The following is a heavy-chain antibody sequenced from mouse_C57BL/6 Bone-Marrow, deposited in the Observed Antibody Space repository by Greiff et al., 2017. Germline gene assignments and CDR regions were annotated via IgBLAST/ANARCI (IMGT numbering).Heavy chain of an antibody. CDR3: ARSGGDVVYYAMDY. J-gene: IGHJ4*01. V-gene: IGHV1-64*01. D-gene: IGHD1-1*02. CDR1: GYTFTSYW. Sequence: QVQLQQPGAELVKPGASVKLSCKASGYTFTSYWMHWVKQRPGQGLEWIGMIHPNSGSTNYNEKFKSKATLTVDKSSSTADMQRSSLTSEDSAVYYCARSGGDVVYYAMDYWGQGTSVTVSS. CDR2: IHPNSGST.